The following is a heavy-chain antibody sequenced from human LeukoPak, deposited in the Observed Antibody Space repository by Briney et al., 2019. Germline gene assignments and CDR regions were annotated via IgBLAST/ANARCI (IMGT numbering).Heavy chain of an antibody. Sequence: SVKVSCKASGGTVSRYPISWVRQAPGQGLEWMGGIIPIFGTANYAQKFQGRVTITADESTSTAYMELSSLRSEDTAVYYCARDRPGRYCSTISCYSASPFDPWGQGTLVTVSS. CDR3: ARDRPGRYCSTISCYSASPFDP. CDR2: IIPIFGTA. V-gene: IGHV1-69*13. J-gene: IGHJ5*02. CDR1: GGTVSRYP. D-gene: IGHD2-2*02.